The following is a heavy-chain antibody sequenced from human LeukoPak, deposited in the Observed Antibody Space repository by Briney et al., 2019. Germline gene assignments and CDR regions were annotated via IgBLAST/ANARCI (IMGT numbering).Heavy chain of an antibody. J-gene: IGHJ4*02. CDR3: ASSPTYYDFWSGQSIRPFDY. Sequence: ASGEVSCKPSGYTFTSYAMIWVRQAPGHGVEWRGGRNTNTGNPTYAQGFTGRFVFSSDTSVSTAYLQISSLKAEDTAVYSCASSPTYYDFWSGQSIRPFDYWGQGTLVTVSS. CDR2: RNTNTGNP. CDR1: GYTFTSYA. D-gene: IGHD3-3*01. V-gene: IGHV7-4-1*02.